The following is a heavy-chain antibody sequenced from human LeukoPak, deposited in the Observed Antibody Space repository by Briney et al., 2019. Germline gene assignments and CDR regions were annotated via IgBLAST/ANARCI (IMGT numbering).Heavy chain of an antibody. CDR2: IKYDGSKI. J-gene: IGHJ4*02. CDR3: VRDGDSLDF. D-gene: IGHD2-21*02. Sequence: GGSLRLSCAASGFRFRDYWMSWVRQAPGKGLEWVADIKYDGSKICYVDSVKGRFTISRDNAKASLFLQMNSLRAEDSGVYFCVRDGDSLDFWGQGTLVTVSP. V-gene: IGHV3-7*01. CDR1: GFRFRDYW.